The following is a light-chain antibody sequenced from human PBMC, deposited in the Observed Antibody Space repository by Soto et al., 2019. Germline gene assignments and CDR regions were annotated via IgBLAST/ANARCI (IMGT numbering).Light chain of an antibody. V-gene: IGKV3-20*01. CDR2: GAS. J-gene: IGKJ1*01. CDR3: QQYGTSPTWT. CDR1: QSVTTR. Sequence: IALTQSPGTLSLSTGERVTLSCIASQSVTTRLAWYQHKPGQAPRLLMSGASSRASGVPVRFSGSGSGTDFTLTISRLEPEDFAVYYCQQYGTSPTWTFGQGTNVDIK.